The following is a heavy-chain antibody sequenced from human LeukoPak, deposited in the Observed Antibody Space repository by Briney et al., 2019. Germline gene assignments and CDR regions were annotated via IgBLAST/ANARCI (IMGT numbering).Heavy chain of an antibody. V-gene: IGHV4-61*08. D-gene: IGHD6-19*01. CDR2: IYYSGST. CDR3: ARKEYSSGWCFDY. CDR1: GGSISSGGYY. J-gene: IGHJ4*02. Sequence: SETLSLTCTVSGGSISSGGYYWSWIRQPPGKGRDWIGYIYYSGSTNYNPSLKSRVTISVDTSKNQFSLKLSSVTAADTAVYYCARKEYSSGWCFDYWGQGTLVTVSS.